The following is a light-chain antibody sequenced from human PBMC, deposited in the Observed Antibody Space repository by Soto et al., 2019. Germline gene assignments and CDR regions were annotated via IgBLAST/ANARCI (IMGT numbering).Light chain of an antibody. V-gene: IGLV2-23*02. CDR2: EVN. Sequence: QSVLTQPASVSGSPGQSITISCTGTSSVIGTYNLVSWYQQHPGKAPKLMIYEVNKRPSGVSDRFSGSKSGNTASLTISGLQAEDEADYYCSSYAGSNNLVFGGGTKVTVL. CDR1: SSVIGTYNL. J-gene: IGLJ2*01. CDR3: SSYAGSNNLV.